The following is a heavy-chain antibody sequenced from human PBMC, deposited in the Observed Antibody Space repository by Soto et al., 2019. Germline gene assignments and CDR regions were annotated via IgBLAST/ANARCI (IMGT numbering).Heavy chain of an antibody. Sequence: ESGGGVVQPGRSLRLSCAASGFTFSSYGMHWVRQAPGKGLEWVAVISYDGSNKYYADSVKGRFTISRDNSKNTLYLQMNSLRAEDTAVYYCANLPSFNYDILNWGQGTLVTVSS. CDR2: ISYDGSNK. D-gene: IGHD3-9*01. J-gene: IGHJ4*02. CDR3: ANLPSFNYDILN. V-gene: IGHV3-30*18. CDR1: GFTFSSYG.